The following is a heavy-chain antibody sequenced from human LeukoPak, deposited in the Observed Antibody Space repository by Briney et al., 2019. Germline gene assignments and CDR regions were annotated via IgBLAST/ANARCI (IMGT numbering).Heavy chain of an antibody. V-gene: IGHV4-34*01. CDR2: INHSGST. J-gene: IGHJ4*02. D-gene: IGHD1-7*01. CDR1: GGSFSGYY. CDR3: ARLDWNYGGGDY. Sequence: SETLSLTCAVYGGSFSGYYWSWIRQPPGKVLEWIGEINHSGSTNYNPSLKSRVTISVDTSKNQFSLKLSSVTAADTAVYYCARLDWNYGGGDYWGQGTLVTVSS.